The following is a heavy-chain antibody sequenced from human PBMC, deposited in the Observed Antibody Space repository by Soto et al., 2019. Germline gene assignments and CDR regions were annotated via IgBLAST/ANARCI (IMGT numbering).Heavy chain of an antibody. CDR3: AREGGVDGMDV. CDR1: GGSISSSSYY. J-gene: IGHJ6*02. Sequence: PSETLSLTCTVSGGSISSSSYYWGWIRQPPGKGLEWIGSIYYSGSTYYNPSLKSRVTISVDTSKNQFSLKLSSVTAADTAVYYCAREGGVDGMDVWGQGTTVTV. V-gene: IGHV4-39*02. D-gene: IGHD3-16*01. CDR2: IYYSGST.